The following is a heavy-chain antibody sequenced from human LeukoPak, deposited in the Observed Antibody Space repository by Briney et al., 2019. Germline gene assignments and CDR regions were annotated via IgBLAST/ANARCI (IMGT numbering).Heavy chain of an antibody. D-gene: IGHD5-18*01. J-gene: IGHJ4*02. CDR3: PTEYIYDLDY. CDR1: GYTFTGYY. V-gene: IGHV1-2*06. Sequence: ASVKVSCKASGYTFTGYYMHWVRQAPGQGLEWMGRINPNSGGTNYAQKFQGRVTMTRDTSISTAYMELSRLRSHDTAVYYCPTEYIYDLDYWGQGTLVTVSS. CDR2: INPNSGGT.